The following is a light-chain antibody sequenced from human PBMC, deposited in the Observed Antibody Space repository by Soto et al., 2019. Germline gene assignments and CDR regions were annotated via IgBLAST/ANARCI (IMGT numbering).Light chain of an antibody. J-gene: IGKJ1*01. CDR2: GAS. Sequence: DIQMTQSPSSLPASVGGSVTITCRASQAINKYLNWYQHKAGQAPKLLIYGASSLHKGVPARFRGSGAGTFFTLTISSLQLEDFATYYCQQSYTTPGTFGRGTTVEIK. CDR1: QAINKY. CDR3: QQSYTTPGT. V-gene: IGKV1-39*01.